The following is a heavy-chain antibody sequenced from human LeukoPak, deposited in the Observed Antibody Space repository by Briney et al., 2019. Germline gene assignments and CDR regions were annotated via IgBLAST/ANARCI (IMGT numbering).Heavy chain of an antibody. CDR2: ISAYNGNT. CDR3: ARDILTGYYNPFDYYGMDV. Sequence: ASVKGSCKASGYTFTSYGISWVRQAPGQGLEWMGWISAYNGNTNYAQKLQGRVTMTTDTSTSTAYMELRSLRSDDTAVYYCARDILTGYYNPFDYYGMDVWGQGTTVTVSS. D-gene: IGHD3-9*01. V-gene: IGHV1-18*01. CDR1: GYTFTSYG. J-gene: IGHJ6*02.